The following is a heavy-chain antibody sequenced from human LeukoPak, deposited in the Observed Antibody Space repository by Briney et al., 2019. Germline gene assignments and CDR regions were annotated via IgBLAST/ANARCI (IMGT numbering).Heavy chain of an antibody. Sequence: ASVKVSCKVSGYTLTELSMHWVRQAPGNGLEWMGGFDPEDGETIYAQKFQGRVTMTEDTSTDTAYMELSSLRSEDTAVYYCARDRDIVVDFGMDVWGQGTTVTVSS. J-gene: IGHJ6*02. D-gene: IGHD2-2*01. CDR3: ARDRDIVVDFGMDV. CDR2: FDPEDGET. CDR1: GYTLTELS. V-gene: IGHV1-24*01.